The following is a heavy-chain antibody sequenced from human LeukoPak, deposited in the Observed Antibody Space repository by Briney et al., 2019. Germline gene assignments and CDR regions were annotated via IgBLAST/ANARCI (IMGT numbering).Heavy chain of an antibody. CDR2: ISSSSSYI. CDR1: GFISTYS. V-gene: IGHV3-21*01. J-gene: IGHJ5*02. CDR3: ARDRYVAALDWFDP. D-gene: IGHD6-6*01. Sequence: GGSLRLSCAASGFISTYSMNWVRQAPGKGLEWVSSISSSSSYIYYADSVKGRFTISRDNAKNSLYLQTNSLRAEDTAVYYCARDRYVAALDWFDPWGQGTLVTVSS.